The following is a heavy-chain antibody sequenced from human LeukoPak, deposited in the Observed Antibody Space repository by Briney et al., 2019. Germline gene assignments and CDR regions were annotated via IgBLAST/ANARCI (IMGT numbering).Heavy chain of an antibody. Sequence: AGGSLRLSCAASGFTFSSYAMSWVRQAPGKGLEWVSAISGSGGSTYYADSVKGRFTISRDNSKNTLYLQMNSLRAEDTAVYYCANSIAGATKLSDWGQGTLVTVSS. J-gene: IGHJ4*02. CDR3: ANSIAGATKLSD. CDR2: ISGSGGST. V-gene: IGHV3-23*01. CDR1: GFTFSSYA. D-gene: IGHD1-26*01.